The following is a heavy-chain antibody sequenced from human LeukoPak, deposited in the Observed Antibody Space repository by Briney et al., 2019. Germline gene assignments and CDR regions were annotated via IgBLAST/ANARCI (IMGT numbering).Heavy chain of an antibody. CDR3: ARESSGYSNDY. J-gene: IGHJ4*02. D-gene: IGHD3-3*01. CDR2: IYSGGST. Sequence: PGGSLRLSCAASEFSVGSNYMTWVRQAPGKGLEWVSLIYSGGSTYYADSVKGRFTISRDNSKNTLYLQMNSLRAEDTAVYYCARESSGYSNDYWGQGTLVTVSS. CDR1: EFSVGSNY. V-gene: IGHV3-66*01.